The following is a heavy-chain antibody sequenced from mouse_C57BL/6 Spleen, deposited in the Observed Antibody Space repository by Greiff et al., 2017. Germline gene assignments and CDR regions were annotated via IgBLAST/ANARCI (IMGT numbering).Heavy chain of an antibody. J-gene: IGHJ2*01. Sequence: QVQLKESGAELVRPGASVTLSCKASGYTFTDYEMHWVKQTPVHGLEWIGAIDPETGGTAYNQKFKGKAILTADKSSSTAYMELRSLTSEDSAVYYCTRQDWNYFDYWGQGTTLTVSS. D-gene: IGHD4-1*01. V-gene: IGHV1-15*01. CDR3: TRQDWNYFDY. CDR2: IDPETGGT. CDR1: GYTFTDYE.